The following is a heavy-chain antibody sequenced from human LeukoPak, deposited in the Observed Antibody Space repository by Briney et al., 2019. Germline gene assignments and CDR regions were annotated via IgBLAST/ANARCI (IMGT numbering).Heavy chain of an antibody. Sequence: GGSLRLSCAASGFTFSSYAMSWVRQAPGKGLEWVSAISGSGDSTYYAHSVKGRFTISRDNSKNTLYLQMNSLRAEDTAVYYCGVDIVVVPGAPNWFDPWGQGTVVTVSS. J-gene: IGHJ5*02. V-gene: IGHV3-23*01. CDR2: ISGSGDST. CDR1: GFTFSSYA. CDR3: GVDIVVVPGAPNWFDP. D-gene: IGHD2-2*01.